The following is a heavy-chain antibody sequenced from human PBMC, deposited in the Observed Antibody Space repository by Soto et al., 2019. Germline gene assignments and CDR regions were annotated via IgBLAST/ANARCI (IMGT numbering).Heavy chain of an antibody. D-gene: IGHD3-10*01. V-gene: IGHV3-21*01. J-gene: IGHJ4*02. CDR2: ISSSSSYI. Sequence: GWSLRLSCAASGFTFSSYSMNWVRQAPGKGLEWVSSISSSSSYIYYADSVKGRFTISRDNAKNSLYLQMNSLRAEDTAVYYCARGSTDSYPGSRIFDFWGRGTLVTVSS. CDR1: GFTFSSYS. CDR3: ARGSTDSYPGSRIFDF.